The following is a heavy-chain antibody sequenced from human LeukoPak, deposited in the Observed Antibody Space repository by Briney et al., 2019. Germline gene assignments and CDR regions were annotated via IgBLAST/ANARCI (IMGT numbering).Heavy chain of an antibody. CDR3: ARGGLNALEAFDI. CDR2: INGDGSST. CDR1: GFSFSSYW. D-gene: IGHD1-1*01. V-gene: IGHV3-74*01. Sequence: GSLRLSCAASGFSFSSYWMHWVRQAPGKGLVWVSRINGDGSSTRYADSVKGRFTISRDNAKNTLYLQMNSLRAEDTAVYYCARGGLNALEAFDIWGQGTSVTVCS. J-gene: IGHJ3*02.